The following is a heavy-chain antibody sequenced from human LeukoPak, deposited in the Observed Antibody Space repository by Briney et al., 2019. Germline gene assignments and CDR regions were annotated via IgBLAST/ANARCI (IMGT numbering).Heavy chain of an antibody. J-gene: IGHJ4*02. D-gene: IGHD3-9*01. CDR1: GFTVSSNY. V-gene: IGHV3-53*01. CDR2: IYSGGST. CDR3: ARHPEYFDWSELPYFDY. Sequence: GGSLRLSCAASGFTVSSNYMSWVRQAPGKGLEWVSVIYSGGSTYYADSVKGRFTISRDNSKNTLYLQMNSLRAEDTAVYYCARHPEYFDWSELPYFDYWGQGTLVTVSS.